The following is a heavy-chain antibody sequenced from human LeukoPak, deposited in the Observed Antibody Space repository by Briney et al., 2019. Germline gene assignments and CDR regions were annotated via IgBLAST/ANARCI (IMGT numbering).Heavy chain of an antibody. CDR2: IYYSGGT. CDR1: GGSISSGNYY. J-gene: IGHJ5*02. V-gene: IGHV4-31*03. CDR3: ARLVILTAANFDP. Sequence: PSQTLSLICTVSGGSISSGNYYLSWLRQHPGKGLEWIGYIYYSGGTQYNPSLKSRLTISVDTSKNQFSLRLSSVTAADTAVYYCARLVILTAANFDPWGQGTLVTVSS. D-gene: IGHD3-9*01.